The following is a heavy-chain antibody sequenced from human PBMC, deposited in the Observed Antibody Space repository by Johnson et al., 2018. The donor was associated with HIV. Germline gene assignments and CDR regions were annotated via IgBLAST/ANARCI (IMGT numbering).Heavy chain of an antibody. J-gene: IGHJ3*02. V-gene: IGHV3-9*01. D-gene: IGHD3-22*01. CDR2: ISWNSGTI. CDR1: GFNFDVYA. CDR3: AKNRHYYDSSGYSDAFDI. Sequence: VQLVESGGDLVQPGRSLKLACAASGFNFDVYAMHWVRQVLGKGLEWVSTISWNSGTIRYADSVKGRFTISRDNSKNTLYLQMNSLRAEDTAVYYCAKNRHYYDSSGYSDAFDIWGQGTIVTVSS.